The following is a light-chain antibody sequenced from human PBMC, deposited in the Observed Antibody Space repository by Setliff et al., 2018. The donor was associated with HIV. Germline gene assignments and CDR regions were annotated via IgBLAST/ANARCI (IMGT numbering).Light chain of an antibody. CDR2: GAS. CDR1: QSVSTN. J-gene: IGKJ1*01. Sequence: EIVMTQSPATLSVSPGERATLSCRASQSVSTNLAWYQQKPGQAPRLLIYGASTRATGTPARVSGSGSGTEFTLTISSLQSEDFAVYYCQQYNTWQTFGQGTKVDIK. V-gene: IGKV3-15*01. CDR3: QQYNTWQT.